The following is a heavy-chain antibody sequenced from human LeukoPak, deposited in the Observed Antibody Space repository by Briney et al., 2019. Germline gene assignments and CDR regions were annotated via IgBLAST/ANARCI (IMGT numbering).Heavy chain of an antibody. V-gene: IGHV3-23*01. D-gene: IGHD5-18*01. J-gene: IGHJ4*02. Sequence: GGSLRLSCAASGFTFSSYVMSWVRQAPGKGLEWVSHIGGSVSSMFYAASVKGRFAISRDNSENTLFLQMNNLRVEDTAVYYCGKGGNSGDFFDYGGQGPLVTVPS. CDR3: GKGGNSGDFFDY. CDR2: IGGSVSSM. CDR1: GFTFSSYV.